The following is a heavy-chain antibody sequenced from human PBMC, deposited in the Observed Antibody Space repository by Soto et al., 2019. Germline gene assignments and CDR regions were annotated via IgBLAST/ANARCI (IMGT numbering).Heavy chain of an antibody. D-gene: IGHD3-3*01. Sequence: GTSLWVSSGASVYTFAIYDVRRARQAAGQGLEWMGWMNPNSGTTGYAQKFQGRVTMTRNNSKSTAYMELSSLRSEDTAVYYCAIGYTIFGVVIMDYWGQGTLVTVYS. CDR2: MNPNSGTT. CDR3: AIGYTIFGVVIMDY. J-gene: IGHJ4*02. CDR1: VYTFAIYD. V-gene: IGHV1-8*01.